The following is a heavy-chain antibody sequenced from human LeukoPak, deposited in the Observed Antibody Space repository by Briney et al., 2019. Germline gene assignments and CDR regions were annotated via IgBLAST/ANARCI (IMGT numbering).Heavy chain of an antibody. CDR1: GGSISSYY. CDR2: IYTSGST. V-gene: IGHV4-4*07. CDR3: ARVSLLDTLRYYGMDV. J-gene: IGHJ6*02. Sequence: SETLSLTCTVSGGSISSYYWSWTRQPAGKGLEWIGRIYTSGSTNYNPSLKSRVTMSVDTSKNQFSLKLSSVTAADTAVYYCARVSLLDTLRYYGMDVWGQGTTVTVSS. D-gene: IGHD4-17*01.